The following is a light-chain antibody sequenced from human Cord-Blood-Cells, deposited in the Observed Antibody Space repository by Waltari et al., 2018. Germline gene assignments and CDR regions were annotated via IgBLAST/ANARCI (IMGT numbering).Light chain of an antibody. V-gene: IGKV1-39*01. CDR2: AAS. J-gene: IGKJ1*01. CDR3: HQSYSTRVT. Sequence: DIQMTQSPSSLSASVGDRVTITCRASQSISSYLNWYQQKPGKAPKLLIYAASSLQSGVPSRFSGNESGTDFTLTISSLQPEDFATYYCHQSYSTRVTLGQGIKVEIK. CDR1: QSISSY.